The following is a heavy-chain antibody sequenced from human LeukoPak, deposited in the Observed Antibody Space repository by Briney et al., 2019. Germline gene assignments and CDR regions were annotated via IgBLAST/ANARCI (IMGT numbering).Heavy chain of an antibody. CDR3: AVGPAFDFVDHKRLQY. CDR1: GFSFSSHC. J-gene: IGHJ4*02. Sequence: GGSLRLSCAASGFSFSSHCIHWVRQAPGKGLEWVAVISHHTNDKYYADFVRGRFTVSRDNSQNTLFLQMDTLRDEDTAVYYCAVGPAFDFVDHKRLQYWGQGTLVTVSS. CDR2: ISHHTNDK. D-gene: IGHD1-14*01. V-gene: IGHV3-30*03.